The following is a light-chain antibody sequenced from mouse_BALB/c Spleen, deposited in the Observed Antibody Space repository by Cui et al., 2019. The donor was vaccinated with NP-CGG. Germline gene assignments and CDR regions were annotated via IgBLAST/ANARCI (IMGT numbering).Light chain of an antibody. Sequence: QAVVNPASALPTSPGETVTLTCRSNTGAVTTSNYANWVQEKPDHLFTGLIGGTNNRAPGVPARFSGSLIGDKAALTITGAQTEDEAIYFCALWYSNHWVFGGGTKLTVL. J-gene: IGLJ1*01. CDR1: TGAVTTSNY. CDR2: GTN. V-gene: IGLV1*01. CDR3: ALWYSNHWV.